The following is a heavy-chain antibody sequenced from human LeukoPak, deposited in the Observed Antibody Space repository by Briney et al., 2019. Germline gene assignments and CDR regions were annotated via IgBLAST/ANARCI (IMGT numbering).Heavy chain of an antibody. D-gene: IGHD1-26*01. CDR2: INPSGGST. J-gene: IGHJ4*02. V-gene: IGHV1-46*01. Sequence: ASVTVSCKASGYTFTSYYMHWVRQAPGQGLEWMGIINPSGGSTSYAQKFQGRVTMTRDTSTSTVYMELSSLRSEDTAVYYCAREGEVGAPMGYWGQGTLVTVSS. CDR1: GYTFTSYY. CDR3: AREGEVGAPMGY.